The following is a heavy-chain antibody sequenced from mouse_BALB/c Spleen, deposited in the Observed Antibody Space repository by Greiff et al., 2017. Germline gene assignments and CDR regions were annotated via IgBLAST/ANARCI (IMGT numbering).Heavy chain of an antibody. CDR1: GYTFTDYN. CDR3: ARRYGNFWYFDV. J-gene: IGHJ1*01. Sequence: VQLKQSGPELVKPGASVKIPCKASGYTFTDYNMDWVKQSHGKSLEWIGDINPNNGGTIYNQKFKGKATLTVDKSSSTAYMELRSLTSEDTAVYYCARRYGNFWYFDVWGAGTTVTVSS. V-gene: IGHV1-18*01. D-gene: IGHD2-1*01. CDR2: INPNNGGT.